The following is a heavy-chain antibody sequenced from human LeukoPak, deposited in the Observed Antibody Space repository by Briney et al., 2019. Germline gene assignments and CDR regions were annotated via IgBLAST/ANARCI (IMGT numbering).Heavy chain of an antibody. CDR3: ARGILTYYYDSSGYLDY. Sequence: GGSLRLSCAASGFTFSSYWMSWVRQAPGKGLEWVANIKQDGSEKYYVYSVKGRFTISRDNAKNSLYLQMNSLRAEDTAVYYCARGILTYYYDSSGYLDYWGQGTLVTVSS. J-gene: IGHJ4*02. D-gene: IGHD3-22*01. CDR1: GFTFSSYW. CDR2: IKQDGSEK. V-gene: IGHV3-7*04.